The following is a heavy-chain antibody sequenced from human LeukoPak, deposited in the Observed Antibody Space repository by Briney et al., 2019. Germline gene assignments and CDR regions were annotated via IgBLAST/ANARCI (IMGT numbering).Heavy chain of an antibody. CDR2: INHSGST. D-gene: IGHD2-2*01. J-gene: IGHJ6*02. Sequence: SETLSLTCTVSGGSISSGGYYWSWIRQPPGKGLEWIGEINHSGSTNYNPSLKSRVTISVDTSKNQFSLKLSSVTAADTAAYYCARDGLSGSSTSYYYYGMDVWGQGTTVTVSS. CDR1: GGSISSGGYY. V-gene: IGHV4-39*07. CDR3: ARDGLSGSSTSYYYYGMDV.